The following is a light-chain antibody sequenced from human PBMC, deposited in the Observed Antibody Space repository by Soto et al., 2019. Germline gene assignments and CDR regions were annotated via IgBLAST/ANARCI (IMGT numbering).Light chain of an antibody. CDR3: QRYDSDPCS. V-gene: IGKV1-27*01. Sequence: DIQMTQSPSSLSASVGDSVTITCRASQDIRNFLAWYQQEPGKVPKLLIYAASTLQSGVPSRFSGSGSGTDFTLTISSLQAEDVATYYCQRYDSDPCSLGPGTKVDIK. CDR2: AAS. CDR1: QDIRNF. J-gene: IGKJ3*01.